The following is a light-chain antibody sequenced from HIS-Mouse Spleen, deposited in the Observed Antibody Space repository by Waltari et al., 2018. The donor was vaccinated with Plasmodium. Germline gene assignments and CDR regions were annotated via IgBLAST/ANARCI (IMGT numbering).Light chain of an antibody. CDR1: SRDVGGYNY. J-gene: IGLJ2*01. CDR2: DVT. Sequence: QSALTQPRSVSGSPVQSVTISCTGTSRDVGGYNYVSWYQQHPGKAPKLMIYDVTKRPSGVPDRFSGSKSGNTASLTISGLQAEDEADYYCCSYAGSYTVVFGGGTKLTVL. CDR3: CSYAGSYTVV. V-gene: IGLV2-11*01.